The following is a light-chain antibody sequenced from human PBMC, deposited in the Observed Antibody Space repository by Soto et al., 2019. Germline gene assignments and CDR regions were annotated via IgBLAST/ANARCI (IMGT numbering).Light chain of an antibody. Sequence: QLVLTQPPSASGTPGQRVTISCSGSSSNIGTNFVYWYQQLPGTAPKLLIFSNAQRPSGVPDRFSGSRSGTSASLAISGLRSEDEADYSCAAWDDSLSGWVFGGGTKLTVL. J-gene: IGLJ3*02. CDR1: SSNIGTNF. CDR2: SNA. V-gene: IGLV1-47*02. CDR3: AAWDDSLSGWV.